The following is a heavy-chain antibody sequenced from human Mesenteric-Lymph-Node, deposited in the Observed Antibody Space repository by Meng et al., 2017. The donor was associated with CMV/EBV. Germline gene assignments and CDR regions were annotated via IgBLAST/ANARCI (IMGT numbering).Heavy chain of an antibody. CDR3: AHSSYDFWSGYYSAYFDP. J-gene: IGHJ5*02. V-gene: IGHV2-70*04. Sequence: SGPTLVKPTQTLTLTCTFSGFSLSTSGMRASWIRQPPGKALEWLARIDWDDDKFYSTSLKTRLTISKDTSKNQVVLTMTNMDPVDTATYYCAHSSYDFWSGYYSAYFDPWGQGTLVTVSS. CDR2: IDWDDDK. D-gene: IGHD3-3*01. CDR1: GFSLSTSGMR.